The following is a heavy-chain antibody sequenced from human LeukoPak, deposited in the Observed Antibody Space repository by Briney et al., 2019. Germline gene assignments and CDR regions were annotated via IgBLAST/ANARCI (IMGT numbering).Heavy chain of an antibody. CDR3: ARDREDYYDSSGYYRPFDY. Sequence: GGSLRLSCAASGFTFSSYGMQWVRQAPGKGPEWVAVISYDGSNKYYADSVKGRFTISRDNAKNTLYLQMNSLRSDDTAVYYCARDREDYYDSSGYYRPFDYWGQGTLVTVSS. V-gene: IGHV3-30*03. CDR2: ISYDGSNK. D-gene: IGHD3-22*01. J-gene: IGHJ4*02. CDR1: GFTFSSYG.